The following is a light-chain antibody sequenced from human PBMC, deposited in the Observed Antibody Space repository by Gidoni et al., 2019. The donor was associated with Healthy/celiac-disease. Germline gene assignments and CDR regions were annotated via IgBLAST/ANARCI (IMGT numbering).Light chain of an antibody. CDR3: QQYGSLVT. V-gene: IGKV3-20*01. Sequence: EIVLTQSPGSLSLSPGERATLSSRASQSVSNGYLAWYQQKPGQAPRLLVYGAYGASTRATGIPDRFSGSGSRTDFTLTISRLEHEDSAVYYCQQYGSLVTFGGGTKVEIK. J-gene: IGKJ4*01. CDR2: GAYGAS. CDR1: QSVSNGY.